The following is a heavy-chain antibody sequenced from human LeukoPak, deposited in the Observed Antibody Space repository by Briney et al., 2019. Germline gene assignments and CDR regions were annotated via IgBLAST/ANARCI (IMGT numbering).Heavy chain of an antibody. J-gene: IGHJ3*02. D-gene: IGHD3-22*01. CDR3: ARPSYYYDSSEGDAFDI. CDR2: ISPIFGTA. Sequence: GASVKVSCKASGGTFSSYTISWVRQAPGQGLEWMGGISPIFGTANYAQKFQGRVTITADESTSTAYMELSSLRSEDTAVYYCARPSYYYDSSEGDAFDIWGQGTMVTVSS. CDR1: GGTFSSYT. V-gene: IGHV1-69*13.